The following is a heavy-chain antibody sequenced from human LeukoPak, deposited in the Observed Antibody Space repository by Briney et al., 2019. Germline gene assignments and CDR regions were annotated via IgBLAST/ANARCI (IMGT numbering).Heavy chain of an antibody. Sequence: GASVKVSCKASEGTFSSYAISWVRQAPGQGLEWMGGIIPIFGTANYAQKFQGRVTIAADESTSTAYMELSSLRSEDTAVYYCASATGTTENWFDPWGQGTLVTVSS. V-gene: IGHV1-69*01. D-gene: IGHD1-7*01. CDR1: EGTFSSYA. CDR2: IIPIFGTA. CDR3: ASATGTTENWFDP. J-gene: IGHJ5*02.